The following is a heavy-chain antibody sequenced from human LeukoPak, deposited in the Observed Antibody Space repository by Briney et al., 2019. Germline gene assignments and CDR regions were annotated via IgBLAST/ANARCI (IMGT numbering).Heavy chain of an antibody. Sequence: SETLSLTCAVSGYSISSTYYWGWIRQPPGKGLEWIGTIYHSGSTNYNPSLKSRVTISVDTSKNQFSLRLSSVTAADTAVYYCARHHWDSSSVDYWGQGTLVTVSS. J-gene: IGHJ4*02. V-gene: IGHV4-38-2*01. CDR3: ARHHWDSSSVDY. CDR2: IYHSGST. D-gene: IGHD6-6*01. CDR1: GYSISSTYY.